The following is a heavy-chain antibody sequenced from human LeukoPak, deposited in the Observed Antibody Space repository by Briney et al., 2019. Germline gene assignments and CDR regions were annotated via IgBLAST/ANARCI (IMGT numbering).Heavy chain of an antibody. D-gene: IGHD5-18*01. V-gene: IGHV3-7*03. Sequence: GGSLRLSCAASGFTFSTYWMSWVRQAPGKGLEWVAKIKEDGSEKYYGDSVKGRFTVSRDNAKNSLYLQMNSLRAEDTALYFCARGRGYNYIYWGQGTLVTVSS. CDR3: ARGRGYNYIY. CDR2: IKEDGSEK. CDR1: GFTFSTYW. J-gene: IGHJ4*02.